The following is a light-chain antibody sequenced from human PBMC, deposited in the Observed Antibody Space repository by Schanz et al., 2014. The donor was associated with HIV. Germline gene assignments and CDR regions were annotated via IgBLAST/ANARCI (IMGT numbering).Light chain of an antibody. J-gene: IGLJ3*02. CDR2: EVS. Sequence: QSVLTQPASVSGSPGQSITISCTGTSNDVGTYNLVSWYQQHPGKAPQLMIYEVSKRPSGVSDRFSGSKSDNTASLTISGLQAEDEADYYCSSYTSSSTWVFGGGTKLTVL. V-gene: IGLV2-14*02. CDR1: SNDVGTYNL. CDR3: SSYTSSSTWV.